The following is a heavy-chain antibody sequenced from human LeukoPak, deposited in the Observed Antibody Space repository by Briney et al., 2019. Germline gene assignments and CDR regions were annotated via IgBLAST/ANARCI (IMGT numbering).Heavy chain of an antibody. CDR2: INPSGGST. V-gene: IGHV1-46*01. Sequence: ASVKVSCKASGYTFTSYYMHWVRQAPGQGLEWMGIINPSGGSTSYAQKFQGRVTMTRDMSTSTVYMELSSLRSEDTAVYYCARFRWGYYFDYWGQGTLVTVSS. D-gene: IGHD3-16*01. CDR1: GYTFTSYY. J-gene: IGHJ4*02. CDR3: ARFRWGYYFDY.